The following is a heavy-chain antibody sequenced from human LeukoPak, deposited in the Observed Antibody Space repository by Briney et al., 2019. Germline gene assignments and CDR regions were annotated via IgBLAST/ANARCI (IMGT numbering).Heavy chain of an antibody. J-gene: IGHJ4*02. CDR1: GFTLNDAW. CDR2: IKKRSDGGTI. Sequence: PGGSLRLSCEASGFTLNDAWMNWVRRAPGKGLEWVGRIKKRSDGGTIDYAVSVKGRFTISRDDSRNTLHLQMNSLKIEDTAMYYCTTGHYSTSGDHWGQGTLVTVSS. CDR3: TTGHYSTSGDH. V-gene: IGHV3-15*01. D-gene: IGHD6-13*01.